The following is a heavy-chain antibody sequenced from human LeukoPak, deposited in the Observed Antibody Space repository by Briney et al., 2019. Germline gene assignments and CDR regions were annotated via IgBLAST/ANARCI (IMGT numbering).Heavy chain of an antibody. Sequence: SQTLSPTCTVSGGSISSGRYYWGWIRQPAGKGLEWIGRIYTSGSTNYNPSLKSRVTISVDTSKNQFSLKLSSVTAADSAVYYCAREHIRSTIFDPWGQGTLVTVSS. CDR2: IYTSGST. CDR3: AREHIRSTIFDP. J-gene: IGHJ5*02. V-gene: IGHV4-61*02. CDR1: GGSISSGRYY. D-gene: IGHD3-3*01.